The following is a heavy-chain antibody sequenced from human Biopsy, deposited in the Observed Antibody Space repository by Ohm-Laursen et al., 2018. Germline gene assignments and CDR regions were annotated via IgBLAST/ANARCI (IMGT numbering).Heavy chain of an antibody. J-gene: IGHJ3*01. CDR3: ARDIMNRIAGLVARSDVFDV. D-gene: IGHD3-16*01. CDR2: ISPNSGGT. Sequence: ASVKVSCKGSGYAVNDYFLHWLRQAPGQGPGWMGWISPNSGGTNYAQKFQGRVPMTTDTSTSTVYLELRRLISDDTAVYYCARDIMNRIAGLVARSDVFDVWGQGTLVTVSS. V-gene: IGHV1-2*02. CDR1: GYAVNDYF.